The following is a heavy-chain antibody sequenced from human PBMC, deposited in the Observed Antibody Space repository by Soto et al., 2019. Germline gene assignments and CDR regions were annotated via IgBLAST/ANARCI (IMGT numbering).Heavy chain of an antibody. D-gene: IGHD4-17*01. CDR3: ERDINYGLFDY. Sequence: GASVKVSCKASGYTFTGYAIHCVRQAPGQRLEWMGWINDVNGKKKYSKKFQGRFTISRDNDKNSLYMQMKSLRAVETAVYYCERDINYGLFDYWGQGTLVTVSS. CDR2: INDVNGKK. CDR1: GYTFTGYA. J-gene: IGHJ4*02. V-gene: IGHV1-3*01.